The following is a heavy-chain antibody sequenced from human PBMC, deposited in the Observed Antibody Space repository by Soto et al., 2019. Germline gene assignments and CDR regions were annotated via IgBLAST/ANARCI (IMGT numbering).Heavy chain of an antibody. V-gene: IGHV3-21*01. CDR2: ISSSSSYI. Sequence: EVQLVESGGGLVKPGGSLRLSCAASGFTFSSYSMNWVRQAPGKGLEWVSSISSSSSYIYYADSVKGRFTISRDNAKNSLYLQMNSLRAEDTAVYYCARDGAYCGGDCYLDYWGQGTLVTVSS. CDR1: GFTFSSYS. J-gene: IGHJ4*02. D-gene: IGHD2-21*01. CDR3: ARDGAYCGGDCYLDY.